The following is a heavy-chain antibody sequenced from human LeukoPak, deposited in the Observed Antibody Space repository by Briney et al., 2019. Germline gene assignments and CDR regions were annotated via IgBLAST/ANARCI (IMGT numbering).Heavy chain of an antibody. CDR1: GFTFSSYW. V-gene: IGHV3-7*03. CDR2: IKQDGSEK. D-gene: IGHD3-22*01. Sequence: GGSLRLSCEASGFTFSSYWMSWVRQAPGKGLEWVANIKQDGSEKYYVDSVKGRFTISRDNAKNSLYLQMNSLRAEDTAVYYCARVYDSSALDYWGQGTLVTVSS. CDR3: ARVYDSSALDY. J-gene: IGHJ4*02.